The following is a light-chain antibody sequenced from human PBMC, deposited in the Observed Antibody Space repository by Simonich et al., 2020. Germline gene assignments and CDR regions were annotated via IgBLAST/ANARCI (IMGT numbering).Light chain of an antibody. Sequence: EIVLTQSPATLSLSPGERATLSCRASQSVSSYLAWYQQKPGQALRLLIYDASNRATGIPARFSGSGSGTDFTLTISSLEPEDFAVYYCQQYNNWPPWTFGQGTKVEIK. V-gene: IGKV3-11*01. CDR3: QQYNNWPPWT. CDR1: QSVSSY. CDR2: DAS. J-gene: IGKJ1*01.